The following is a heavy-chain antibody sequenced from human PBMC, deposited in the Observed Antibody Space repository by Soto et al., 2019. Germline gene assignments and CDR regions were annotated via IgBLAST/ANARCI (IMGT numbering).Heavy chain of an antibody. D-gene: IGHD3-22*01. J-gene: IGHJ6*02. CDR2: ISGSGGST. Sequence: GGSLRLSCAASGFTFSSYAMSWVRQAPGKGLEWVSAISGSGGSTYYADSVKGRFTISRDNSKNTLYLQMNSLRAEDTAVYYCARDNYYDSSGYYFSYYGMDVWGQGTTVTVSS. CDR3: ARDNYYDSSGYYFSYYGMDV. CDR1: GFTFSSYA. V-gene: IGHV3-23*01.